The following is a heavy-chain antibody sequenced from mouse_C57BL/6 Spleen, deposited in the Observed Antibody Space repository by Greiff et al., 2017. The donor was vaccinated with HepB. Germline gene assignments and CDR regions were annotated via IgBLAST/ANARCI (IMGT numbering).Heavy chain of an antibody. CDR1: GYTFTSYW. Sequence: QVQLQQPGAELVRPGSSVKLSCKASGYTFTSYWMHWVKQRPIQGLEWIGNIDPSDSETHYNQKFKDKATLTVDKSSSTAYMQLSSLTSEDSAVYDCASSDDYDGWFAYWGQGTLVTVSA. D-gene: IGHD2-4*01. V-gene: IGHV1-52*01. CDR3: ASSDDYDGWFAY. CDR2: IDPSDSET. J-gene: IGHJ3*01.